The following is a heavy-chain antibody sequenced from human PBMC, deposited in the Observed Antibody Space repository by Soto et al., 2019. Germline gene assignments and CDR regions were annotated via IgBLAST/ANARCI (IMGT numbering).Heavy chain of an antibody. V-gene: IGHV1-2*02. D-gene: IGHD2-2*01. Sequence: GASVKVSCKASGYTFTVYYMHWVRQAPGQPLEWLGWISLYSDGTNYAQKFQGRVSMTTDTSTTTAYMELRSLRSDDTAVYYCARVVPGAEAWFGPWGQGTLVTVSS. CDR1: GYTFTVYY. CDR2: ISLYSDGT. CDR3: ARVVPGAEAWFGP. J-gene: IGHJ5*02.